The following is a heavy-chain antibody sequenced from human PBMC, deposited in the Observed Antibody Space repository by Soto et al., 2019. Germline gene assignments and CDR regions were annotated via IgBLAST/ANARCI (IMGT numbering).Heavy chain of an antibody. V-gene: IGHV1-69*12. CDR3: ASHWGQAKRYYYYGMDV. Sequence: QVQLVQSGAEVKEPGSSVKVSCKASGGTFNSYAISWVRQAPGQGLEWMGGIIPIFGTADYAQKFQGRITITADESTSTAYMELSSLRSEDTAVYYCASHWGQAKRYYYYGMDVWGQGTTVTVSS. J-gene: IGHJ6*02. D-gene: IGHD7-27*01. CDR2: IIPIFGTA. CDR1: GGTFNSYA.